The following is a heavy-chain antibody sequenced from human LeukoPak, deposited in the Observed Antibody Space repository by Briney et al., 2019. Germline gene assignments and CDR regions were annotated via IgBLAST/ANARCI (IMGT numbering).Heavy chain of an antibody. Sequence: GGSLRLSCAGSGFTFSHYSMNWVRQSPGKGLECVSSISSSGSYIYYADSVKGRFTISRDNAKNSLYLQMSSLRAEDTAVYYCARALNLRTRGGVFHWGQGTLVTVSS. CDR2: ISSSGSYI. J-gene: IGHJ4*02. CDR3: ARALNLRTRGGVFH. CDR1: GFTFSHYS. D-gene: IGHD2-21*01. V-gene: IGHV3-21*01.